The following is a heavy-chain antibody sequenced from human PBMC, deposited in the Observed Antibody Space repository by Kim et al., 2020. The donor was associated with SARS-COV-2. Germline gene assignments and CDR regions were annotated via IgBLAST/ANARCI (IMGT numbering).Heavy chain of an antibody. CDR1: GFIFTAYG. CDR2: ISSGSTPT. D-gene: IGHD2-15*01. CDR3: PKGEKGKFENCCRH. Sequence: GGSLRLSCAASGFIFTAYGMDWVRQAPGRGLEWVSSISSGSTPTWYADSVKGRFFISRDNSKNSLYLEMNSLRPEDTAVYYCPKGEKGKFENCCRHWAQG. J-gene: IGHJ1*01. V-gene: IGHV3-21*01.